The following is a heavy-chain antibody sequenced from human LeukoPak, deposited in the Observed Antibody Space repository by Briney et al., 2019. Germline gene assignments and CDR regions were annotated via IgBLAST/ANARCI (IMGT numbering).Heavy chain of an antibody. V-gene: IGHV3-7*03. CDR2: IKQDGSEK. D-gene: IGHD3-10*01. CDR1: GFTFSSYW. J-gene: IGHJ4*02. Sequence: GGSLRLSCEASGFTFSSYWMSWVRQAPGKGLEWVANIKQDGSEKYYVDSVKGRFTISRDNAKNSLYLQMNSLRADDTAVYYCANIGMGSWYGGDYWGQGALVTVSS. CDR3: ANIGMGSWYGGDY.